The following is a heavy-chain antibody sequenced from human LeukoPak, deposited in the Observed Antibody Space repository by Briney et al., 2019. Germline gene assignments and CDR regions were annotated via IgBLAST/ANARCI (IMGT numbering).Heavy chain of an antibody. V-gene: IGHV4-39*01. CDR1: GGSISSSSYY. Sequence: SETLSLTCIVSGGSISSSSYYWGWIRQPPGKGLAWIGTIYYSGNTYYNPSLKSRVTISVDTSKTQFSLKLSSVTAADTAVYYCARETSSGYLFKPASYFDYWGQGTLVTVSS. J-gene: IGHJ4*02. CDR3: ARETSSGYLFKPASYFDY. D-gene: IGHD3-22*01. CDR2: IYYSGNT.